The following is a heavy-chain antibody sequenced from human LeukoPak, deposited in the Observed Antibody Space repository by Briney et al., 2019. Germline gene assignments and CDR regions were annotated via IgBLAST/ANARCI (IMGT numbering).Heavy chain of an antibody. Sequence: SETLSLTCTVSGGSISSSSYYWGWIRQPPGKGLEWIGSIYYSGSTYYNPSLKSRVTISVDTSKNQFSLKLSSVTAADTAVYYCARHQTRLDAFDIWGQGTMVTVSS. D-gene: IGHD1-14*01. CDR2: IYYSGST. CDR1: GGSISSSSYY. V-gene: IGHV4-39*01. CDR3: ARHQTRLDAFDI. J-gene: IGHJ3*02.